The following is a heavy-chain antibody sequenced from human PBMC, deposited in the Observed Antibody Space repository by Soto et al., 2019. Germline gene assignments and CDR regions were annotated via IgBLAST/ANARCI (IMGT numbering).Heavy chain of an antibody. J-gene: IGHJ4*02. CDR1: GYTFTSYY. CDR2: INPSGGST. V-gene: IGHV1-46*01. D-gene: IGHD4-17*01. CDR3: VRVHKRRDYGDSLDY. Sequence: ASEKVSCTASGYTFTSYYMHWVRQAPGQGLEWMGIINPSGGSTSYAQKFQGRVTMTRDTSTSTVYMDLRSLRSEDMVVCSCVRVHKRRDYGDSLDYWGQGALVT.